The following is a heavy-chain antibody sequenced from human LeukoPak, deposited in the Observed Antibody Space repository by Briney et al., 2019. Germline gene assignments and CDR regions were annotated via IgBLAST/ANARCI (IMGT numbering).Heavy chain of an antibody. D-gene: IGHD1-1*01. CDR2: ISSSSGYI. V-gene: IGHV3-21*01. J-gene: IGHJ5*02. CDR3: AREGAGTTDH. Sequence: GGSLRLSCAASGFTFNSYSMNWVRQAPGKGLEWVSSISSSSGYIYYADSVKGRFTISRDNAKNSLSLQMNSLRAEDTAVYYCAREGAGTTDHWGQGTLVTVSS. CDR1: GFTFNSYS.